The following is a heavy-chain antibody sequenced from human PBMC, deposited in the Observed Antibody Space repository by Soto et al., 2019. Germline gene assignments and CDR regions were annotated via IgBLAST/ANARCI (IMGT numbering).Heavy chain of an antibody. CDR2: MYHSGST. CDR3: ARAGAATLSDY. D-gene: IGHD2-15*01. CDR1: GGSISSGGYS. J-gene: IGHJ4*02. V-gene: IGHV4-30-2*01. Sequence: PSETLSLTCAVSGGSISSGGYSWSWIRQPPGKGLEWIGYMYHSGSTYYNPSLKSRVTISVDTSKNQFSLKLSSVTAADTAVYYCARAGAATLSDYWGQGTLVTVSS.